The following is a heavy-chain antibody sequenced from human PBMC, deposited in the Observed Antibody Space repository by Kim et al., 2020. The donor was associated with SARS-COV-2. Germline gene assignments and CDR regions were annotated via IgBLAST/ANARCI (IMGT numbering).Heavy chain of an antibody. D-gene: IGHD3-16*01. CDR1: GGTFSSYA. CDR2: IIPIFGTA. Sequence: SVKVSCKASGGTFSSYAISWVRQAPGQGLEWMGGIIPIFGTANYAQKFQGRVTITADESTSTAYMELSSLRSEDTAVYYCASRLGESYGMDVWGQGTTVTVSS. CDR3: ASRLGESYGMDV. V-gene: IGHV1-69*13. J-gene: IGHJ6*02.